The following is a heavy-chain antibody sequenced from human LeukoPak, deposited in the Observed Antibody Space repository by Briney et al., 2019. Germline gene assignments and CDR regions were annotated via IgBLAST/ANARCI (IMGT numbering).Heavy chain of an antibody. J-gene: IGHJ6*03. V-gene: IGHV1-18*01. CDR1: GYTFTSYG. CDR2: ISAYNGNT. D-gene: IGHD3-3*01. Sequence: ASVKVSCKASGYTFTSYGISWVRQAPGQGLEWMGWISAYNGNTNYAQKLQGRVTMTTDTSTSTAYMELRSLRSDDTAVYYCARDGFTIFGVVIRRDYYYYMYVWAKGTTVTVSS. CDR3: ARDGFTIFGVVIRRDYYYYMYV.